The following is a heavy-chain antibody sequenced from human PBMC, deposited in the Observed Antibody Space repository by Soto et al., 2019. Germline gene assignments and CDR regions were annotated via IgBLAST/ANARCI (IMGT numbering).Heavy chain of an antibody. CDR1: GYTFTGYY. CDR2: INPNSGGT. Sequence: ASVKVSCKASGYTFTGYYMHWVRQAPGQGLEWMGWINPNSGGTNYAQKFQGWVTMTRDTSISTAYMELSRLRSDDTAMYYCARGTGYCSSTSCSADNWFDPWGQGTLVTVSS. CDR3: ARGTGYCSSTSCSADNWFDP. V-gene: IGHV1-2*04. J-gene: IGHJ5*02. D-gene: IGHD2-2*01.